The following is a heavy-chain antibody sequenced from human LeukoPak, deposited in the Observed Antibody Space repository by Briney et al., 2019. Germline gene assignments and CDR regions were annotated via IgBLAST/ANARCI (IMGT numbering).Heavy chain of an antibody. CDR1: GGSISSYY. CDR3: ARRGAGYDILTGYRYYFDY. J-gene: IGHJ4*02. D-gene: IGHD3-9*01. CDR2: IYYSGST. Sequence: SETLSLTCTVSGGSISSYYWGWIRQPPGKGLEWIGSIYYSGSTYYNPSLKSRVTISVDTSKNQFSLKLSSVTAADTAVYYCARRGAGYDILTGYRYYFDYWGQGTLVTVSS. V-gene: IGHV4-39*01.